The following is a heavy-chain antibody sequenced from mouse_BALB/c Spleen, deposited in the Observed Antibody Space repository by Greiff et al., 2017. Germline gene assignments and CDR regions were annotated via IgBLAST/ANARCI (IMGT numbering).Heavy chain of an antibody. J-gene: IGHJ3*01. CDR1: GFTFSDFY. Sequence: EVQRVESGGGLVKPGGSLKLSCAAPGFTFSDFYLYWFRQTQEKRLEGVATISDGGGFPYYPDSLKGRFTITRDNAKSNLYMQMSSLKSEDTAMYYCARGSDCGSCDLFAYWGQGTLVTVSA. CDR2: ISDGGGFP. CDR3: ARGSDCGSCDLFAY. D-gene: IGHD1-1*01. V-gene: IGHV5-4*02.